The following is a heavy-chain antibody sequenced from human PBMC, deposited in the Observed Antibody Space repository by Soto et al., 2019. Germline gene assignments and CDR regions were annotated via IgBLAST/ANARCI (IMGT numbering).Heavy chain of an antibody. CDR3: ARAGFERLYFDQ. V-gene: IGHV3-48*03. CDR2: ISNSGRAI. CDR1: GFTFSNYE. D-gene: IGHD1-1*01. Sequence: GGSLRLSCAVFGFTFSNYEMNWVRQAPGKGLEWVSYISNSGRAIYYAESVKGRFTISRDNAKNSLYLQMNSLRAEDMATYYCARAGFERLYFDQWGRGTLVTVSS. J-gene: IGHJ4*02.